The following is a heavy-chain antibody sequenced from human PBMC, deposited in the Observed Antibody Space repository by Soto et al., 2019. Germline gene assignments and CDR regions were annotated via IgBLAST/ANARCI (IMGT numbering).Heavy chain of an antibody. Sequence: GGSLRLSCAASGFTFSSYAMSWVRQAPGKGLEWVSAISGSGGSTYYADSVKGRFTISRDNSKNTLYLQMNSLRAEDTAVYYCAKGGRITIFGVVIMGDYYYYMDVWGKGTTVTVSS. CDR1: GFTFSSYA. CDR3: AKGGRITIFGVVIMGDYYYYMDV. J-gene: IGHJ6*03. CDR2: ISGSGGST. V-gene: IGHV3-23*01. D-gene: IGHD3-3*01.